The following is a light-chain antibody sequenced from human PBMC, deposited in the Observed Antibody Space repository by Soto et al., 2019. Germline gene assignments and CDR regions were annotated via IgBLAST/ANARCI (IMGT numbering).Light chain of an antibody. Sequence: EIVLTQSPGTLSLSPGERATLSCRASRSISTYLAWYQQKPGQAPRLLIYGASTRATGIPDRLSGSGSGTEFTLIISSLQSEDSAVYYCQQYNSWLWTCGQGTKVDIK. V-gene: IGKV3-15*01. CDR1: RSISTY. CDR2: GAS. J-gene: IGKJ1*01. CDR3: QQYNSWLWT.